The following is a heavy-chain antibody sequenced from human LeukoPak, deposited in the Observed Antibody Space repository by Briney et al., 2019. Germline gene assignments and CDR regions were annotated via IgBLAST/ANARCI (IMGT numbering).Heavy chain of an antibody. V-gene: IGHV4-59*01. Sequence: SETLSLTCTVSGGSISSYYWSWIRQPPGKGLEWIGYIYYSGSTNYNPSLKSRVTISVDTSKNQFSLKLSSVTAADTAVYYCARDISGVLWFGGQGTLVTVSS. D-gene: IGHD3-10*01. CDR3: ARDISGVLWF. J-gene: IGHJ4*02. CDR1: GGSISSYY. CDR2: IYYSGST.